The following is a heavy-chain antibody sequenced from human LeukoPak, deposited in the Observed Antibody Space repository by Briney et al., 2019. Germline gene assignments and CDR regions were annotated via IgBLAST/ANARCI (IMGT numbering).Heavy chain of an antibody. J-gene: IGHJ5*02. Sequence: SETLSLTRTVSGGSISSYYWSWIRQPPGRGLEWIGYIYYSGSTNYNPSLKSRVTISVDTSKNQFSLKLSSVTAADTAVYYCARVYSGYDTWFDPWGQGTLVTVSS. CDR3: ARVYSGYDTWFDP. CDR2: IYYSGST. CDR1: GGSISSYY. D-gene: IGHD5-12*01. V-gene: IGHV4-59*01.